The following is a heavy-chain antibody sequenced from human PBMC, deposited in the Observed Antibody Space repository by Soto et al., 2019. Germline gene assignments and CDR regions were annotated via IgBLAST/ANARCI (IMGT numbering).Heavy chain of an antibody. CDR3: ARRSSKTYGVDY. CDR1: GFTFSSFG. J-gene: IGHJ4*02. CDR2: IWSDGSEK. V-gene: IGHV3-33*01. Sequence: GSLRLSCAASGFTFSSFGMHWVRQAPGKGLEWVAVIWSDGSEKYYADSVKGRFTNYRDNSKNTLYLQMNSLRAEDTAVYYCARRSSKTYGVDYWGQGTLVTVSS. D-gene: IGHD4-17*01.